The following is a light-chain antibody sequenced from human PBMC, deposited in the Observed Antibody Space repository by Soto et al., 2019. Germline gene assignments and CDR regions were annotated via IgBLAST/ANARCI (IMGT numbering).Light chain of an antibody. CDR3: QAWDSSTDCYV. CDR2: QDS. V-gene: IGLV3-1*01. CDR1: KLGDKY. J-gene: IGLJ1*01. Sequence: SYELTQPPSVSVSPGQTASITCSGDKLGDKYACWYQQKPGQSPVRVIYQDSKRPSGIPERFSGSNSGNTATLTISGTQAMDEADYYCQAWDSSTDCYVFGTGTKVTVL.